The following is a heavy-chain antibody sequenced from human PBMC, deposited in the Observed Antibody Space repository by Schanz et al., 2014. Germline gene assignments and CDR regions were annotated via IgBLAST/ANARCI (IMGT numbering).Heavy chain of an antibody. J-gene: IGHJ3*02. D-gene: IGHD4-17*01. CDR3: ARKMKLGIYGGKGQDSLDI. Sequence: VQLVQSGGGLVQPGGSLRLSCAASGFTFSSHWMHWVRQDPGKGLVWVARINSVGSNTDYADSVTGRFTISRDDAKNTLYLQMNTLRAEDTAVYYCARKMKLGIYGGKGQDSLDIWGQGTMVTVSS. CDR2: INSVGSNT. CDR1: GFTFSSHW. V-gene: IGHV3-74*01.